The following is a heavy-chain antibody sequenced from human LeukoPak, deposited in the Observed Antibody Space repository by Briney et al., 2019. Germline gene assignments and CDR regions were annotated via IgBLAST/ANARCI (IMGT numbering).Heavy chain of an antibody. CDR3: ARVGPPYYDFWSCHLENWFDP. CDR2: ISSSSSYI. J-gene: IGHJ5*02. D-gene: IGHD3-3*01. CDR1: GFTFSSYR. V-gene: IGHV3-21*01. Sequence: GGSLRLSCAASGFTFSSYRMNWVRQAPGKGLEGVSSISSSSSYIYYADSVKGRFTIPRDNAKNSLYLQMNGLRAEDTAVYYCARVGPPYYDFWSCHLENWFDPWGQGTLVTVSS.